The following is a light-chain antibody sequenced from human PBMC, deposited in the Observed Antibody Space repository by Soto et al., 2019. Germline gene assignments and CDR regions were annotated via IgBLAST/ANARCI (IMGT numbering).Light chain of an antibody. CDR3: QQHISWPLT. J-gene: IGKJ4*01. V-gene: IGKV3-11*01. CDR1: QSLGGY. CDR2: DAS. Sequence: DSVLTQSPSTLSLSPGERASLSFRARQSLGGYLAWYQQKPGQVPTLLIYDASDRATGIPARFSGSGSGTDFTLTISSLEPEDFAVYHCQQHISWPLTFGGGTKLEIK.